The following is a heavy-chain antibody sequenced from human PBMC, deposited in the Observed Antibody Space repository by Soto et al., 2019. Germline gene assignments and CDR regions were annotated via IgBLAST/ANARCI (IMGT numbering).Heavy chain of an antibody. CDR1: GGTFSSYA. CDR3: ASLERGTAMGEGRNWFDS. D-gene: IGHD5-18*01. V-gene: IGHV1-69*01. CDR2: IIPIFGTA. J-gene: IGHJ5*01. Sequence: QVQLVQSGAEVKKPGSSVKVSCKASGGTFSSYAISWVRQAPGQGLEWMGGIIPIFGTANYAQKFQGRVTITADESTSTAYMELSSLRSEDTAVYYCASLERGTAMGEGRNWFDSWGQGTLVTVSS.